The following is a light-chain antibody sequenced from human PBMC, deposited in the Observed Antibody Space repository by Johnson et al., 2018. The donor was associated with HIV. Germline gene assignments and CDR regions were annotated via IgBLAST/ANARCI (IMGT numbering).Light chain of an antibody. Sequence: QPVLTQPPSVSAAPGQKVTISCSGSRSNIGNNYVSWYQQFPGTAPKLLISNNDKRPSGIPDRFSGSRSGTSATLGITGLQPGDEADYYCGTWDSSLSAYVFGTGTKVTVL. CDR2: NND. J-gene: IGLJ1*01. CDR1: RSNIGNNY. CDR3: GTWDSSLSAYV. V-gene: IGLV1-51*01.